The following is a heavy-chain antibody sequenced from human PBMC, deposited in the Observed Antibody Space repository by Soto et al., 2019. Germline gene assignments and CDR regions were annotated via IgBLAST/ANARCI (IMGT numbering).Heavy chain of an antibody. V-gene: IGHV3-23*01. Sequence: GGSLRLSCAASGFTFSSYAMSWVRQAPGKGLEWVSAIGVSGGRTYSADSVKGRFTISRDNSKNTLYLQMNSLRAEDTAVYYCARAVAATAWTFYYFDYWGQGTLVTVSS. J-gene: IGHJ4*02. D-gene: IGHD2-15*01. CDR1: GFTFSSYA. CDR2: IGVSGGRT. CDR3: ARAVAATAWTFYYFDY.